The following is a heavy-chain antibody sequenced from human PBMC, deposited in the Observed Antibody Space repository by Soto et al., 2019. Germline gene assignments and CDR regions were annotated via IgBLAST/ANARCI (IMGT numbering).Heavy chain of an antibody. D-gene: IGHD2-15*01. CDR3: AREGAHYTPLDH. J-gene: IGHJ4*02. CDR1: GYTFTDYA. CDR2: INVGNGNT. Sequence: ASVKVSCKASGYTFTDYAIHWVRQAPGQGLEWMGWINVGNGNTGYSRKFQGRVTNARDMSASTAYIEVTSLTSEDTAIYYCAREGAHYTPLDHWGQGTLVTVSS. V-gene: IGHV1-3*01.